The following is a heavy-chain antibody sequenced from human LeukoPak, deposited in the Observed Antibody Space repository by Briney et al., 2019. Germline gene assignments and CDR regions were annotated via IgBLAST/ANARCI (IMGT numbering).Heavy chain of an antibody. CDR1: GASIISSYY. Sequence: SETLSLTCTVSGASIISSYYWSWIRQTPGKGLECIGDISAGGNTNYHPALTSRVTISVDTSKSQFSLRLTSVTAADTAVYYSARLIGGGSYWGYFDYWGQGTLVTVSS. J-gene: IGHJ4*02. D-gene: IGHD7-27*01. V-gene: IGHV4-4*09. CDR3: ARLIGGGSYWGYFDY. CDR2: ISAGGNT.